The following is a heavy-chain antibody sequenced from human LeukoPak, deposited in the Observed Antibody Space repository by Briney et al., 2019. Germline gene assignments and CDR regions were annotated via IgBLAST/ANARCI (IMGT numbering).Heavy chain of an antibody. CDR2: ISGSGGST. Sequence: PSGGSLRLSCAASGFTFSSYAMSWVRQAPGKGLEWVSAISGSGGSTYYADSAKGRFTISRDNSKNTLYLQMNSLRAEDTAVYYCAKSSVVVTAIPYYFDYWGQGTLVTVSS. V-gene: IGHV3-23*01. J-gene: IGHJ4*02. CDR1: GFTFSSYA. CDR3: AKSSVVVTAIPYYFDY. D-gene: IGHD2-21*02.